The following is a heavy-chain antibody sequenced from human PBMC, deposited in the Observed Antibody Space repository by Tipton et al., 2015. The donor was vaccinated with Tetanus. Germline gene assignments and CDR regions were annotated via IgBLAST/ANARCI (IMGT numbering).Heavy chain of an antibody. J-gene: IGHJ4*02. Sequence: QLVQSGAEVKKPGASVKVSCKASGYTFTGYYMHWVRQAPGQGLEWMGWINPNSGGTNYAQKFQGRVTMTRDTSISTAYMELSRLRSDDTAVYYWARAASIAAAGLHFDYWGQGTLVTVSS. CDR3: ARAASIAAAGLHFDY. CDR1: GYTFTGYY. D-gene: IGHD6-13*01. CDR2: INPNSGGT. V-gene: IGHV1-2*02.